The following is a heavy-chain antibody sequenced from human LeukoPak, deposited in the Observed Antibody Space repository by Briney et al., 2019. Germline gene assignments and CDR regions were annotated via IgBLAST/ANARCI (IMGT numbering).Heavy chain of an antibody. CDR2: IYYSGST. CDR3: ARDAVPQNYYYYGMDV. J-gene: IGHJ6*02. D-gene: IGHD4-17*01. CDR1: GGSISSYY. V-gene: IGHV4-59*01. Sequence: SETLSLTCTVSGGSISSYYWSWIRQPPGKGLEWVGYIYYSGSTYYNPSLKSRVHIYVDASRHQFSLKLSSVPAGDTAVYYCARDAVPQNYYYYGMDVWGQGTTVTVSS.